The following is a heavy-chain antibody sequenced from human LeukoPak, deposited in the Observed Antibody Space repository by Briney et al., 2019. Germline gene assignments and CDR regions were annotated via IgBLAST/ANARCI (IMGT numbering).Heavy chain of an antibody. CDR3: ARERDAFDI. V-gene: IGHV3-53*04. J-gene: IGHJ3*02. CDR1: GFTFTNAW. Sequence: PGGSLRLSCTASGFTFTNAWMTWVRQAPGKGLEWVSVIYSGGSTYYADSVKGRFTISRHNSKNTLYLQMNSLRAEDTAVYYCARERDAFDIWGQGTMVTVSS. CDR2: IYSGGST.